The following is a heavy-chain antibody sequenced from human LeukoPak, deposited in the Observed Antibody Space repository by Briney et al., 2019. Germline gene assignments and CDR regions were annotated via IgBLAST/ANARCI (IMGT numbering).Heavy chain of an antibody. CDR3: ARAPLTGDRIGKIDY. CDR1: GFTFSSYA. CDR2: ISYDGSNK. D-gene: IGHD7-27*01. J-gene: IGHJ4*02. Sequence: GGSLRLSCAASGFTFSSYAMHWVRQAPGKGLEWVAVISYDGSNKYYADSVKGRFTISRDNSKNTLYLQMNSLRAEDTAVYYCARAPLTGDRIGKIDYWGQGTLVTVSS. V-gene: IGHV3-30-3*01.